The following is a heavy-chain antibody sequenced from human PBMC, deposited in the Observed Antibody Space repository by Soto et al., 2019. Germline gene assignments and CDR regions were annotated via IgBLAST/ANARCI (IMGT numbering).Heavy chain of an antibody. CDR3: ARRDMLTGYVYFDY. J-gene: IGHJ4*02. D-gene: IGHD3-9*01. CDR1: GYSFNSYW. V-gene: IGHV5-51*01. CDR2: IDPADSDT. Sequence: GESLKISCKGSGYSFNSYWIAWVRQMPGKGLEWMGIIDPADSDTRYSPSFQGHVTISADKSISTAYLQWSSLKASDSATYYCARRDMLTGYVYFDYWGQGTQVTVSS.